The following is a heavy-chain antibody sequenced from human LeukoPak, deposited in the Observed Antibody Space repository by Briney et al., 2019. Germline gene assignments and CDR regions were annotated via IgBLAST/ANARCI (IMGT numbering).Heavy chain of an antibody. J-gene: IGHJ4*01. CDR2: ISGSRDNS. Sequence: SGGSLRLSCAASGFTFKNSAMSWVRRAPGRGLEWVSTISGSRDNSYYADSVKGRFTISRDFSQNTLYLEMNSLTADDTALYYCAKDLWFGGSAFDSWGQGTLVTVSS. V-gene: IGHV3-23*01. CDR1: GFTFKNSA. CDR3: AKDLWFGGSAFDS. D-gene: IGHD3-10*01.